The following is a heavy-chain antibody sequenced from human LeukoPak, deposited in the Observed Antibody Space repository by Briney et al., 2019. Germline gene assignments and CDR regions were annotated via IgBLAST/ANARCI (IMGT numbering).Heavy chain of an antibody. V-gene: IGHV1-24*01. D-gene: IGHD3-10*01. CDR1: GYTLTELS. CDR3: ATGGVLLPVRGAYGY. Sequence: ASVKVSCKVSGYTLTELSMHWVRQAPGKGLEWMGGFDPEDGETVYAQKFQGRVTMTEDTSTDTAYMELSSLRSEDTAVYYCATGGVLLPVRGAYGYWDQGTLVTVSS. J-gene: IGHJ4*02. CDR2: FDPEDGET.